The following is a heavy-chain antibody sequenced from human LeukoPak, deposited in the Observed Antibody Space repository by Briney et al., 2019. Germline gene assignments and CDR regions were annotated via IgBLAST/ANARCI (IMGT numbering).Heavy chain of an antibody. D-gene: IGHD3-22*01. V-gene: IGHV5-51*01. Sequence: GESLKISCKGFGYRFTNYWIGWVRQVPGKGLEWMGIIYPGDSDTRYSPSFEGHFTVSADRSISQAFLQWSSLRASDTAMYYCARLYDTTRNYFDYWGQGTLVTVSS. CDR2: IYPGDSDT. CDR1: GYRFTNYW. J-gene: IGHJ4*02. CDR3: ARLYDTTRNYFDY.